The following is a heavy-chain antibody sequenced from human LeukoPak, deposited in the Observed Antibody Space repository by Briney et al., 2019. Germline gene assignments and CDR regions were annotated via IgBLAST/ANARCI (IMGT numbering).Heavy chain of an antibody. CDR2: IYYSGST. V-gene: IGHV4-30-4*01. J-gene: IGHJ4*02. Sequence: PSETLSLTCTVSGGSINNYYWSWIRQPPGKGLEWIGYIYYSGSTYYNPSLKSRVTISVDTSKNQFSLKLSSVTAADTAVYYCAREASGSSDFDYWGQGTLVTVSS. D-gene: IGHD3-10*01. CDR1: GGSINNYY. CDR3: AREASGSSDFDY.